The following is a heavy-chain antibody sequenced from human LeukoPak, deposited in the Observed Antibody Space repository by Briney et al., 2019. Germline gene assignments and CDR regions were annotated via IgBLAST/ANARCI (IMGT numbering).Heavy chain of an antibody. V-gene: IGHV3-9*01. CDR1: GFTFDDYA. D-gene: IGHD6-19*01. Sequence: SLRLSCAASGFTFDDYAMHWVRQAPGKGLEWVSGISWNSGSIGYADSVKGRFTISRDNAKNSLYLQMNSLRAEDTALYYCAKDKWPGKQWLVPLAFDYWGQGTLVTVSS. CDR2: ISWNSGSI. J-gene: IGHJ4*02. CDR3: AKDKWPGKQWLVPLAFDY.